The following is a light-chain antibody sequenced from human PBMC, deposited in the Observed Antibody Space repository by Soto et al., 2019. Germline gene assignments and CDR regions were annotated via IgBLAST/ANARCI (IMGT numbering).Light chain of an antibody. CDR2: EVF. CDR1: SSDVGGYNY. J-gene: IGLJ2*01. V-gene: IGLV2-14*01. CDR3: CSYTTSSTFV. Sequence: QSALTQPASVSGSPGQSITIPCTGTSSDVGGYNYVSWYQQHPGKVPKLTIFEVFRRPSGISTRFSGSKSGNTASLTISGLQAEDEADYYCCSYTTSSTFVFGGGTKLTVL.